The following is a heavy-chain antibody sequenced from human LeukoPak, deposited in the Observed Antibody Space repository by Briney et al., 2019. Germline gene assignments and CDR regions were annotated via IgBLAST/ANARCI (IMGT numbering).Heavy chain of an antibody. CDR2: IKQDGSEK. Sequence: GGSLRLSCAASGLIFSTYWMSWVRQAPGKGLEWVANIKQDGSEKYYVDSVKGRFTISRDNAKNSLYLQMNSLRAEDTAVYYCAKLGPYGDREPDAFDIWGQGTMVTVSS. J-gene: IGHJ3*02. D-gene: IGHD4-17*01. CDR1: GLIFSTYW. V-gene: IGHV3-7*02. CDR3: AKLGPYGDREPDAFDI.